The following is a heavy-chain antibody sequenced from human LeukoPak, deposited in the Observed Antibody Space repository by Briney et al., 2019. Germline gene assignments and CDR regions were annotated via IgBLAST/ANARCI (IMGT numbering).Heavy chain of an antibody. Sequence: PSGTLSLTCAVSGGSISSDSWWSWVRQAPGKGLEWVSAISGSGGSTYYADSVKGRFTISRDNSKNTLYLQMNSLRAEDTAVYYCAKGDSRTWGQGTLVTVSS. D-gene: IGHD1-7*01. CDR2: ISGSGGST. CDR3: AKGDSRT. J-gene: IGHJ4*02. V-gene: IGHV3-23*01. CDR1: GGSISSDS.